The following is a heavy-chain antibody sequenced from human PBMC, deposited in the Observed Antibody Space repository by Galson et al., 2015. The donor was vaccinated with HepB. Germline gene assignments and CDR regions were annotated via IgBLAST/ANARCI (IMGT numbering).Heavy chain of an antibody. CDR3: AADYYDNSGYYY. Sequence: SVKVSCKASGGTFSSYAISWVRQAPGQGLEWMGGIIPIFGTADYAQKFQGRVTITADESTSAAFMEPSSLRSEDTAVYYCAADYYDNSGYYYWGQGTLVTVSS. CDR2: IIPIFGTA. J-gene: IGHJ4*02. D-gene: IGHD3-22*01. CDR1: GGTFSSYA. V-gene: IGHV1-69*13.